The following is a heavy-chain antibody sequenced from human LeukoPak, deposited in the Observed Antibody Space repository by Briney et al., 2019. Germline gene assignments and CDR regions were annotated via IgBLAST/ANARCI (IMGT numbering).Heavy chain of an antibody. CDR3: ARGDGYNSYYFDY. J-gene: IGHJ4*02. V-gene: IGHV3-53*01. CDR2: IYSSGNT. Sequence: GGSLRLSCAASGFTVSSNYMSWVRQAPGKGLEWVSDIYSSGNTYYADYVKGRFTISRDNSKNTQYLQMKSLGAEETAGYYCARGDGYNSYYFDYWGQGTLVTVS. CDR1: GFTVSSNY. D-gene: IGHD5-24*01.